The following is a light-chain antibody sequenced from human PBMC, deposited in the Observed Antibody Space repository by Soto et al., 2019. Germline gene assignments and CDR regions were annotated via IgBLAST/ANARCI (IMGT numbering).Light chain of an antibody. CDR1: QGISNY. J-gene: IGKJ1*01. Sequence: IQLTQSPSSLSASVGNRATITCRASQGISNYLAWYQQKPGKVPKLLIYAASTLQSGVPSRFSGSGSGTDFTLTISSLQPEDVATYYCQKYNSAPWTFGQGTKVDIK. V-gene: IGKV1-27*01. CDR3: QKYNSAPWT. CDR2: AAS.